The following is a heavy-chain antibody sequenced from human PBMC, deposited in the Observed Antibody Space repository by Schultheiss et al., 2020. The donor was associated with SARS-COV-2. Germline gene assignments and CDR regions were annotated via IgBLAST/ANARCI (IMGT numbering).Heavy chain of an antibody. CDR3: ARGRFITIFGVVNNWFDP. D-gene: IGHD3-3*01. V-gene: IGHV1-8*01. J-gene: IGHJ5*02. Sequence: ASVKVSCKASGYTFTSYDINWVRQATGQGLEWMGWMNPNSGNTGYAQKFQGRVTMTRYTSISTAYMELSRLRSDDTAVYYCARGRFITIFGVVNNWFDPWGQGTLVTVSS. CDR1: GYTFTSYD. CDR2: MNPNSGNT.